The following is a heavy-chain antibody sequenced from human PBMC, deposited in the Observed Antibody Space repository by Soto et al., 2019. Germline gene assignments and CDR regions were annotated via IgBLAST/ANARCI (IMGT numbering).Heavy chain of an antibody. CDR3: AKVRGSSAPAPGFY. J-gene: IGHJ1*01. D-gene: IGHD2-2*01. V-gene: IGHV3-23*01. CDR1: GFTFSTYA. CDR2: ISGSGGDT. Sequence: GGSLRLSCAASGFTFSTYAMSWVRQAPGKGLEWVSVISGSGGDTYYADSVKGRFTISRDNSKNTLSLQMNSLRAEDTAVYYCAKVRGSSAPAPGFYWGQGTQVTVSS.